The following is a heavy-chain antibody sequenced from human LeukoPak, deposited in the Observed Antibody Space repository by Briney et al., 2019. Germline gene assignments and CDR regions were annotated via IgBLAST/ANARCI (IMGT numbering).Heavy chain of an antibody. V-gene: IGHV4-59*01. J-gene: IGHJ4*02. Sequence: KTSETLSLTCTVSGGSISSYYWSWIRQPPGKGLEWLGYIYYSGSTNYNPSLKSRVTISVDTSKNQFSLKLSSVTAADTAVYYCARAYDSSGYLTTRPFDYWGQGTLVTVSS. CDR3: ARAYDSSGYLTTRPFDY. CDR2: IYYSGST. CDR1: GGSISSYY. D-gene: IGHD3-22*01.